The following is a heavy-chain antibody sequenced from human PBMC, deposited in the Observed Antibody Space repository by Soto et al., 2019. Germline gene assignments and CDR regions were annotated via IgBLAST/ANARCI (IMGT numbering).Heavy chain of an antibody. V-gene: IGHV5-51*01. CDR3: ARPTSYDYSNSDFDP. D-gene: IGHD4-4*01. J-gene: IGHJ5*02. Sequence: PGESLKISCKGSGYSFTSYWIGWVRQMPGKGLEWMGIIYPGDSDTRYSPSFQGQVTISADKSISTAYLQWSSLKASDTAVYYCARPTSYDYSNSDFDPWGQGTLVTVSS. CDR1: GYSFTSYW. CDR2: IYPGDSDT.